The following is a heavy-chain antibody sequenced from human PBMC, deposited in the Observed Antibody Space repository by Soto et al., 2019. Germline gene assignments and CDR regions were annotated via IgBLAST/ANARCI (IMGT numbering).Heavy chain of an antibody. CDR1: GFTFSATD. J-gene: IGHJ5*02. CDR2: IGTLHDT. V-gene: IGHV3-13*01. CDR3: ARKASKWDGGGGWLDP. Sequence: EVQLVESGGGLVQPGGSLRLSCAASGFTFSATDMHWVRQAPGKGLEWVAAIGTLHDTFYPDSVKGRFTISRENAKNSFYLQMNSLGAGDTAGYYCARKASKWDGGGGWLDPWGQGILVTVSS. D-gene: IGHD1-26*01.